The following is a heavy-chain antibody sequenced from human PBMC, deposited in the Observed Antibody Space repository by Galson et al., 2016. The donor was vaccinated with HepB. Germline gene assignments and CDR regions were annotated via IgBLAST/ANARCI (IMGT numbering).Heavy chain of an antibody. CDR3: ARASVVPGARMVFDS. CDR2: IYYSGST. Sequence: QVQLQESGPGLVKPSQTLSLTCSVSGDSINSGGHYWSWIRQHPGKGLEWMGYIYYSGSTSYNPSLRSRITISRYTSKTPFSLDFSSVTAADTAVYYWARASVVPGARMVFDSWGQGILVTVSS. CDR1: GDSINSGGHY. D-gene: IGHD2-2*01. J-gene: IGHJ5*01. V-gene: IGHV4-31*03.